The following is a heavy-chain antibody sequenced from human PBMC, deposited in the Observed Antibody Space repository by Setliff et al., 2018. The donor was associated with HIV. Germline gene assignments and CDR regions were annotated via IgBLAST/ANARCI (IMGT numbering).Heavy chain of an antibody. CDR3: ARGPATSGLAYYMDV. J-gene: IGHJ6*03. CDR1: GGSISSHY. D-gene: IGHD3-22*01. Sequence: PSETLSLTCTVSGGSISSHYWNWIRQPPGKGLEWIGYIYYSGSTNCNPSLKSRVTISVDTSKNQFSLKLSSVTAADTAVYYCARGPATSGLAYYMDVWGKGTTVTVSS. CDR2: IYYSGST. V-gene: IGHV4-59*11.